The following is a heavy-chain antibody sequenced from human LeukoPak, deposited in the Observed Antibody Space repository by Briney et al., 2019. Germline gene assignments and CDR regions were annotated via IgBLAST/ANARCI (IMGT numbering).Heavy chain of an antibody. J-gene: IGHJ6*03. CDR3: ARPYYYYYYMDV. CDR2: IYSGGST. CDR1: EFTVGGYA. Sequence: GGSLRLSCTPSEFTVGGYAMSWVRQAPGRGLEWVSVIYSGGSTYYADSVKGRFTISRDNSKNTLYLQMNSLRAEDTAVYYCARPYYYYYYMDVWGKGTTVTVSS. V-gene: IGHV3-66*04.